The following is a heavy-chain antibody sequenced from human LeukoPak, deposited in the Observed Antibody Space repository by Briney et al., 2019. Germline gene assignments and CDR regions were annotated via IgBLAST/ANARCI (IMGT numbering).Heavy chain of an antibody. Sequence: PGGSLRLSCAASGFTFSSYAMHWVRQAPGKGLEWVAVISYDGSNKYYADSVKGRFTISRDNSKNTLYLQMNSLRAEDTAVYYCARDSRLNYDFWSGHPPFAFDPWGQGTLVTVSS. J-gene: IGHJ5*02. V-gene: IGHV3-30-3*01. CDR3: ARDSRLNYDFWSGHPPFAFDP. CDR2: ISYDGSNK. D-gene: IGHD3-3*01. CDR1: GFTFSSYA.